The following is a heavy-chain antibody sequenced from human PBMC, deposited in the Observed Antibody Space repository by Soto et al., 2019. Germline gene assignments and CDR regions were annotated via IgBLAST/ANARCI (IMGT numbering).Heavy chain of an antibody. Sequence: EVQLVESGGGLVKPGGSLRLSCAASGFTFSSYSMNWVRQAPGKGLEWVSSISSSSSYIYYADSVKGRFTISRDNAKKSMYLQMKSLRAEDTAVYFCARKKGYYDSSCFCGADGFGIWGQGKMVT. D-gene: IGHD3-22*01. J-gene: IGHJ3*02. CDR2: ISSSSSYI. V-gene: IGHV3-21*01. CDR1: GFTFSSYS. CDR3: ARKKGYYDSSCFCGADGFGI.